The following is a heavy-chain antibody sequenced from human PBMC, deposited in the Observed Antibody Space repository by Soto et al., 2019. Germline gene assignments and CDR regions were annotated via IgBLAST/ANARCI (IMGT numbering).Heavy chain of an antibody. Sequence: QITLKESGPALVKPTQTLTLTCTFSGFSLTTRGVGVGWFRQPPGKALEWLALIYWDDDKWYSPSLKTRLTITEDTSKNHVALTMTNVDPVDTATYYCAHRRRGFSYHFDYWGQGTLVTVSS. V-gene: IGHV2-5*02. J-gene: IGHJ4*02. CDR2: IYWDDDK. CDR1: GFSLTTRGVG. D-gene: IGHD5-18*01. CDR3: AHRRRGFSYHFDY.